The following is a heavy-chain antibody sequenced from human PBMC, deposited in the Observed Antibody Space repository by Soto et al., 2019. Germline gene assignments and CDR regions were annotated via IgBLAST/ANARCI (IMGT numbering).Heavy chain of an antibody. J-gene: IGHJ4*02. CDR3: GRDPHKNWLVPDY. D-gene: IGHD3-9*01. Sequence: EVQLVESGGGLVKPGGSLRLSCAASGFTFSSYSMNWVRQAPGKGLEWVSSISSSSSYIYYADSVKGRFTISRDNAKNSLNLKKKSVTPENALVYYCGRDPHKNWLVPDYWAKEPLVT. CDR1: GFTFSSYS. CDR2: ISSSSSYI. V-gene: IGHV3-21*01.